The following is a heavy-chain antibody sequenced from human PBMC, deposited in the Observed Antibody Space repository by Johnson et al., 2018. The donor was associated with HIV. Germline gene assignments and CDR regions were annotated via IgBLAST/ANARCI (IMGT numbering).Heavy chain of an antibody. Sequence: VQLVESGGGVVQPGRSLRLSCAASGFTVSSKYISWVRQAPGKGLEWVSVIYTGGNAYYADSVKGRFTISRDNSKNTLYLQMNSPRADDTAVYYCAREGIWYCSGGSCYGAFDIWGQGTMVTVSS. V-gene: IGHV3-66*02. D-gene: IGHD2-15*01. CDR2: IYTGGNA. CDR1: GFTVSSKY. J-gene: IGHJ3*02. CDR3: AREGIWYCSGGSCYGAFDI.